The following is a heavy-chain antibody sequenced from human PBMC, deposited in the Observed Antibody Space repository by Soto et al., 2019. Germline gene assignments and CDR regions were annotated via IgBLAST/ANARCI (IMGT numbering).Heavy chain of an antibody. CDR2: IVPRFGSP. J-gene: IGHJ6*02. D-gene: IGHD3-16*01. CDR3: ARDRIQLRLGKYSFNGMDV. CDR1: GGTFSDFA. Sequence: QVQLVQSGAEMRKPGSSLRVSCKASGGTFSDFAFSWVRQAPGQGLEWMGGIVPRFGSPNYAQKFGGRVTRSADTSTSTVYREVSSLRFDDTAVYFCARDRIQLRLGKYSFNGMDVWGQGTTITVSS. V-gene: IGHV1-69*06.